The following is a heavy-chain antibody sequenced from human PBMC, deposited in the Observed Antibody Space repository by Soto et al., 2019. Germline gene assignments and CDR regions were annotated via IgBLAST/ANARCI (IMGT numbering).Heavy chain of an antibody. CDR2: IIPFFGTP. Sequence: SVKVSCKASGDTFTNYAIGWVRQAPGQGLEWMGRIIPFFGTPTYIQNFQGRVAITADASTSTAYMELTSLRSEDAAVYYCATLGFCTSTSCYGPPGGLAALAVWGQGTTVTVPS. CDR3: ATLGFCTSTSCYGPPGGLAALAV. CDR1: GDTFTNYA. D-gene: IGHD2-2*01. J-gene: IGHJ6*02. V-gene: IGHV1-69*13.